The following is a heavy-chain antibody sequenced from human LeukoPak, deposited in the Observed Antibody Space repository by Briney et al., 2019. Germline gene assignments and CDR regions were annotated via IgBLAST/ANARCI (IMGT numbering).Heavy chain of an antibody. CDR2: IYTRGST. J-gene: IGHJ3*02. Sequence: SETLSLTCSVSGGSISSFYCNWIRQPAGKGLEWLGRIYTRGSTIYNPSLKSRVTISVDKSKNKSSLTLSCVTAADTAVYYCAREGYYDSSGPSDAFDIWGQGTMVTVSS. V-gene: IGHV4-4*07. CDR1: GGSISSFY. CDR3: AREGYYDSSGPSDAFDI. D-gene: IGHD3-22*01.